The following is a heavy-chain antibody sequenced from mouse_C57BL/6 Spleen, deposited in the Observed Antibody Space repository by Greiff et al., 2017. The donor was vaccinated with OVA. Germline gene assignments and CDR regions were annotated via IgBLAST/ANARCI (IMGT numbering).Heavy chain of an antibody. D-gene: IGHD4-1*01. J-gene: IGHJ1*03. CDR1: GFSLTSYG. CDR3: ARKGNWDWDFGV. CDR2: IWSGGST. V-gene: IGHV2-2*01. Sequence: VQLVESGPGLVQPSQSLSITCTVSGFSLTSYGVHWVRQSPGKGLEWLGVIWSGGSTDYNAAFISRLSISKDNSKSQVFFKMNSLQADDTAIYLWARKGNWDWDFGVWGTGDTGPGPS.